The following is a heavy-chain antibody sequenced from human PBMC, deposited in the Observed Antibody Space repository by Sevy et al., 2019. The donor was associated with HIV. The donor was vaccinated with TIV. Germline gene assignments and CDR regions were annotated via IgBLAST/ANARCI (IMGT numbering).Heavy chain of an antibody. V-gene: IGHV3-48*03. CDR1: GFTFSSYE. J-gene: IGHJ6*02. CDR2: IGSLGSPI. Sequence: GGSLRLSCAVSGFTFSSYEMNWVRQAPGKGLEWVSYIGSLGSPINYADSVKGRITISRDKAKNSLYLQMNSLRAEDTAVYYCVRVGIEMAFYGMDVWGQGTTVTVSS. CDR3: VRVGIEMAFYGMDV.